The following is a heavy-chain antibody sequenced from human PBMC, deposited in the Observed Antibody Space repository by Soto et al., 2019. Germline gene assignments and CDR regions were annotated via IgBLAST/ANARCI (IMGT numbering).Heavy chain of an antibody. Sequence: SETLSLTCTVSGGSISSYYWSWIRQPPGKGLEWIGYIYYSGSTNYNPSLKSRVTISVDTSKNQFSLKLSSVTAADTAVYYCARGDIVAPENYYCYYMDVWGKGTTVTVSS. CDR3: ARGDIVAPENYYCYYMDV. J-gene: IGHJ6*03. D-gene: IGHD5-12*01. CDR1: GGSISSYY. CDR2: IYYSGST. V-gene: IGHV4-59*01.